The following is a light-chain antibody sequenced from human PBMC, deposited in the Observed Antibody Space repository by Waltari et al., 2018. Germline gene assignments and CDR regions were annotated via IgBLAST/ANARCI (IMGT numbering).Light chain of an antibody. CDR2: AAS. CDR1: QSISSY. Sequence: DIQMTQSPSSLSASVGDRVTITCRASQSISSYLNWYQQKPGKAPKLLIYAASSLQSGVPSSFSGSGSGTDFTLTISSLQPEDFATYYCQQSYSTPPYTFGQGTKLEI. V-gene: IGKV1-39*01. CDR3: QQSYSTPPYT. J-gene: IGKJ2*01.